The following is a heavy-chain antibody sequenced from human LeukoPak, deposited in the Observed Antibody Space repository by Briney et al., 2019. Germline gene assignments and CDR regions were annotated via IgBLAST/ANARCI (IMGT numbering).Heavy chain of an antibody. D-gene: IGHD3-3*01. CDR2: ISYDGSNK. CDR1: GFTSSSYA. Sequence: GESLRLSCAASGFTSSSYAMHWVRQAPGKGLEWVAVISYDGSNKYYADSVKGRFTISRDNSKDTLYLQMNSLRAEDTAVYYCARSEGVVLPFDYWGLETLVTVSS. CDR3: ARSEGVVLPFDY. J-gene: IGHJ4*02. V-gene: IGHV3-30*04.